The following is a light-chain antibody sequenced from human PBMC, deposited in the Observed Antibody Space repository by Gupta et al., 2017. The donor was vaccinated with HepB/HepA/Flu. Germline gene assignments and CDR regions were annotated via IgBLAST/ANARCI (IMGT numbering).Light chain of an antibody. Sequence: PVLPPPPSLSASPGASASFTCTLRSGIHVGTYRIYWYKQKPGSLPRYPLSYKSDSDKQQGSGVPSRVSGSKDASTKAGLVLISGRQAEEEADYYCARGYSSTYVVFGGGTKLTVL. CDR2: YKSDSDK. CDR1: SGIHVGTYR. V-gene: IGLV5-39*01. CDR3: ARGYSSTYVV. J-gene: IGLJ2*01.